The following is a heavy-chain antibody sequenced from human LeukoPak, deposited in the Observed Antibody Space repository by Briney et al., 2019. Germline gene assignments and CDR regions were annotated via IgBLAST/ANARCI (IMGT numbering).Heavy chain of an antibody. Sequence: SETLSLTCAVYGGSFSGYYWSWIRQPPGKGLEWIGEINHSGSTNYNPSLKSRVTISVDTSKNQFSLKLSSVTAADTAVYYRARDRGGNRDGYYSDYWGQGTLVTVSS. J-gene: IGHJ4*02. CDR1: GGSFSGYY. V-gene: IGHV4-34*01. D-gene: IGHD5-18*01. CDR2: INHSGST. CDR3: ARDRGGNRDGYYSDY.